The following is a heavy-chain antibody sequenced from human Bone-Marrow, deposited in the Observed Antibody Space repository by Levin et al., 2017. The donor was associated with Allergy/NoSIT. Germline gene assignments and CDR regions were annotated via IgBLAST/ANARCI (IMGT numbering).Heavy chain of an antibody. D-gene: IGHD6-19*01. CDR2: ISKDGSEK. Sequence: LAGGSLRLSCAASRFTFSNYGMHWVRQAPGKGLEWVAVISKDGSEKYYADSVKGRFTISRDNSKNTLFLQMNSLRGADTAVYYCAKDQIDGSDWSLQAFDIWGQGTMVTVSS. CDR3: AKDQIDGSDWSLQAFDI. V-gene: IGHV3-30*18. CDR1: RFTFSNYG. J-gene: IGHJ3*02.